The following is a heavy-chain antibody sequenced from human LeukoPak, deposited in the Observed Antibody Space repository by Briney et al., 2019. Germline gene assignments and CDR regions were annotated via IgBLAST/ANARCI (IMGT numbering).Heavy chain of an antibody. CDR3: AKDVGPFDY. D-gene: IGHD1-26*01. J-gene: IGHJ4*02. Sequence: GGSLRLSCAASGFTFNNYWMHWVRQAPGKGLVWVSRIKSDGKITTYADSVKGRFTTSRDNAKNTLYLQMNSLRAEDTAVYYCAKDVGPFDYWGQGTLVTVSS. CDR1: GFTFNNYW. CDR2: IKSDGKIT. V-gene: IGHV3-74*01.